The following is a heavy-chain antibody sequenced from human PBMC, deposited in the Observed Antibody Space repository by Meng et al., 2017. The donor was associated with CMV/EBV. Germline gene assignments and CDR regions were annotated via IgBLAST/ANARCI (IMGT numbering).Heavy chain of an antibody. V-gene: IGHV3-23*01. Sequence: GESLMISCAASGFTFSSYAMSWVRPAPGKGLEWVSAISGSGGSTYYADSVKGRFTISRDNSKNTLYLQMNSLRAEDTAVYYCAKVTYDFWSGYTIHPPNWFDPWGQGTLVTVSS. D-gene: IGHD3-3*01. CDR2: ISGSGGST. CDR1: GFTFSSYA. J-gene: IGHJ5*02. CDR3: AKVTYDFWSGYTIHPPNWFDP.